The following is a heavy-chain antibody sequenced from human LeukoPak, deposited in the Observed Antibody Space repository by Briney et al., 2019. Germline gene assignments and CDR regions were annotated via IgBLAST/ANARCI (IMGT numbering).Heavy chain of an antibody. CDR3: ARAPPYLWFGENLIHGYFDY. Sequence: GGSLRLSCAASGFTFGSYSMNWVRQAPGKGLEWVSSISSSSSYIYYADSVKGRFTISRDNAKNSLYLQMNSLRAEDTAVYYCARAPPYLWFGENLIHGYFDYWGQGTLVTVSS. D-gene: IGHD3-10*01. CDR1: GFTFGSYS. J-gene: IGHJ4*02. CDR2: ISSSSSYI. V-gene: IGHV3-21*01.